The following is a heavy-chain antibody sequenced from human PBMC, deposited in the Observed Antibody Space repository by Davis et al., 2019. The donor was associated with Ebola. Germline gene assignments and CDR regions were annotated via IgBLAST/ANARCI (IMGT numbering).Heavy chain of an antibody. J-gene: IGHJ6*02. CDR2: INPNSGGT. Sequence: ASVKVSCKASGYTFTGYYMHWVRQAPGQGLEWMGWINPNSGGTNYAQQFQGWVTMTRDTSISTAYMELSRLRSDDTAVYYCARGSNYHYYYGMDVWGQGTTVTVSS. V-gene: IGHV1-2*04. CDR3: ARGSNYHYYYGMDV. D-gene: IGHD2-2*01. CDR1: GYTFTGYY.